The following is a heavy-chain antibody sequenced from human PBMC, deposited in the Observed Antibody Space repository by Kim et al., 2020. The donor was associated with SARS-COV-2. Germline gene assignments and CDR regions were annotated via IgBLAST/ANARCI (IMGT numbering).Heavy chain of an antibody. V-gene: IGHV1-18*01. J-gene: IGHJ6*02. Sequence: ASVKVSCKASGYTFTSYGISWVRQAPGQGLEWMGWISAYNGNTNYAQKLQGRVTMTTDTSTSTAYMELRSLRSDDTAVYYCARDMLRHDSSGYYCNECDYYYGMDVWGQGTTVTVSS. CDR3: ARDMLRHDSSGYYCNECDYYYGMDV. CDR1: GYTFTSYG. D-gene: IGHD3-22*01. CDR2: ISAYNGNT.